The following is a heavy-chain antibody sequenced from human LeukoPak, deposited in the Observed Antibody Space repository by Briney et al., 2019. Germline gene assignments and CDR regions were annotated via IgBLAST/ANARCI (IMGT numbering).Heavy chain of an antibody. D-gene: IGHD3-22*01. V-gene: IGHV1-18*01. CDR1: GYTFTSYG. Sequence: ASVKVSCKASGYTFTSYGISWVRQAPGQGLEWMGWISAYNGNTNYAQKLQGRVTMTTDTSTSTAHMELRSLRSDDTAVYYCARHERITMIVVVITDTGFDYWGQGTLVTVSS. J-gene: IGHJ4*02. CDR3: ARHERITMIVVVITDTGFDY. CDR2: ISAYNGNT.